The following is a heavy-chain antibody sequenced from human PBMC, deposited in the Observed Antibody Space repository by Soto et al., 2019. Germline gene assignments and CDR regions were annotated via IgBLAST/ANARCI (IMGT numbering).Heavy chain of an antibody. D-gene: IGHD3-10*01. V-gene: IGHV4-38-2*02. CDR2: INHSGST. CDR3: ARDTYGSGSYPWFDP. J-gene: IGHJ5*02. Sequence: ETLSLTCAVSGYSISGGYYWGWIRQPPGKGLEWIGSINHSGSTYYNPSLKSRVTISVDTSKNQFSLKLSSVTAADTAVYYCARDTYGSGSYPWFDPWGQGTLVTVSS. CDR1: GYSISGGYY.